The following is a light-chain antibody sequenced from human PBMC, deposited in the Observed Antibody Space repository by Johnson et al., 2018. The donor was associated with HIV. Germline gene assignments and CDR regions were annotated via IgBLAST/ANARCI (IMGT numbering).Light chain of an antibody. V-gene: IGLV1-51*01. CDR3: GTWDSSLRVGF. J-gene: IGLJ1*01. CDR2: DTD. CDR1: SSNIGNNF. Sequence: QSVLTQPPSVSAAPGQKVTVSCSGSSSNIGNNFVSWYQQVPGTATKLLIYDTDKRPSGIPDRFSGSKSGTSATLGISGLQTGDEADYYCGTWDSSLRVGFFGTGTKVTVL.